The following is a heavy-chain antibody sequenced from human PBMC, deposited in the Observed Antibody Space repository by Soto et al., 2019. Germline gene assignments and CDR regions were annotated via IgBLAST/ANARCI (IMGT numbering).Heavy chain of an antibody. J-gene: IGHJ4*02. V-gene: IGHV4-59*01. Sequence: XETLSLTCTVSGCSISSYYWSWIRQPPGKGLEWIGYIYYSGSTNYNPSLKSRVTISVDTSKNQFPLKLSSVTAAGTAVYYCARGGPEPFDYWGQGSLVTVSS. CDR2: IYYSGST. CDR3: ARGGPEPFDY. D-gene: IGHD3-10*01. CDR1: GCSISSYY.